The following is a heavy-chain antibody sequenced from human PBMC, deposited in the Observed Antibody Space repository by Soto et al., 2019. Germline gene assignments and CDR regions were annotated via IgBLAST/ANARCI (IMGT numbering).Heavy chain of an antibody. CDR1: GYGFPNFW. V-gene: IGHV5-51*01. J-gene: IGHJ4*02. CDR3: ARHSGYGSVITYYFDY. D-gene: IGHD3-22*01. CDR2: IYPRDSDV. Sequence: GESLKISCNTSGYGFPNFWLGWVRQMPGKGLEWMGIIYPRDSDVRYSPSFQGQVTISADESIDTAYLQWSSLKSSDTAMYFCARHSGYGSVITYYFDYWGQGTVVTVSS.